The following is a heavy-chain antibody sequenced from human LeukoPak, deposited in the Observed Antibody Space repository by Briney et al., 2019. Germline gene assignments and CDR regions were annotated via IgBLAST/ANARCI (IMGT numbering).Heavy chain of an antibody. CDR3: ARGSGYSYSRAVRVKRDWYFDL. D-gene: IGHD5-18*01. CDR2: INHSGST. Sequence: SETLSLTCAVYGGSFSGYYWSWIRQPPGKGLEWIGEINHSGSTNYNPSLKSRVTISVDTSKNQFSLKLSSVTAADTAVYYCARGSGYSYSRAVRVKRDWYFDLRGRGTLVTVSS. V-gene: IGHV4-34*01. CDR1: GGSFSGYY. J-gene: IGHJ2*01.